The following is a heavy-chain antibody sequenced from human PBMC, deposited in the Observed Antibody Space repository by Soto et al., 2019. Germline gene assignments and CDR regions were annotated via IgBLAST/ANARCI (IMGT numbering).Heavy chain of an antibody. J-gene: IGHJ4*02. D-gene: IGHD6-19*01. CDR1: GFTFSSYA. Sequence: GGSLRLSCAASGFTFSSYAMSWVRQAPGKGLEWVSAISTSGGSTYYADSVKGRFTISRDNSKNTLYLQMNSLRAEDTAVYYCAKDIGPQYEGLASFDDWGQGTLVTVSS. CDR2: ISTSGGST. V-gene: IGHV3-23*01. CDR3: AKDIGPQYEGLASFDD.